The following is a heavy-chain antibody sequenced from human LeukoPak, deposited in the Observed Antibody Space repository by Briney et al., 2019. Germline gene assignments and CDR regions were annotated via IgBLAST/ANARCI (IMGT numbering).Heavy chain of an antibody. V-gene: IGHV1-69*13. CDR2: IIPIFGTA. J-gene: IGHJ6*04. CDR1: GGTFSSYA. CDR3: ARDRDGDYASGRYYYYYGMDV. D-gene: IGHD4-17*01. Sequence: ASVKVSCKASGGTFSSYAISWVRQAPGQGLEWMGGIIPIFGTANYAQKFQGRVTITADESTSTAYMELSSLRSEDTAVYYCARDRDGDYASGRYYYYYGMDVWGKGTTSPSPQ.